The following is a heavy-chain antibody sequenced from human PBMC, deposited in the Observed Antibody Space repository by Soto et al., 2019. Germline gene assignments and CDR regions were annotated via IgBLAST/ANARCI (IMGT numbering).Heavy chain of an antibody. D-gene: IGHD4-4*01. CDR1: GFTFTSFG. V-gene: IGHV3-33*01. J-gene: IGHJ6*02. CDR2: IWYDGSNK. CDR3: ARVQSGSNYGYYYYAMDV. Sequence: GGSLRLSCAAPGFTFTSFGMHWVRQAPGKGLEWVAVIWYDGSNKHYADSVKGRFTISRDNTKNTLYLQMSSLRADDTAVYYCARVQSGSNYGYYYYAMDVWGQGTTVTVSS.